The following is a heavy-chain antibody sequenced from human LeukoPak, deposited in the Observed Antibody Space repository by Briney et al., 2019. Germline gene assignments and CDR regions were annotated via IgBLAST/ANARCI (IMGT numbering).Heavy chain of an antibody. CDR1: GFTFSSYW. CDR3: ARDGSSWYYHNWFDP. V-gene: IGHV3-7*01. J-gene: IGHJ5*02. CDR2: IKQDGSEK. D-gene: IGHD6-13*01. Sequence: GGSLRLSCAASGFTFSSYWMSWVRQAPGKGLEWVANIKQDGSEKYYVDSVKGRFTISRDNAKNSLYLQMNSLRAEDTAVYYCARDGSSWYYHNWFDPWGQGTLVTVSS.